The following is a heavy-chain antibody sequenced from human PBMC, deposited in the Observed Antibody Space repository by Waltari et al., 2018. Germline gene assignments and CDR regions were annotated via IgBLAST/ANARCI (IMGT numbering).Heavy chain of an antibody. Sequence: EVQLVESGGGLVQPGGSLRLSCAASGFIFSRYEMNWVRQAPGKGLGWVSYISSSGRTTYYGDSVKGRFTISRDDAKNSLDLQMNSLRVEDTAVYYCARVGPGSGYGGIVNAFDIWGLGTMITVSS. CDR3: ARVGPGSGYGGIVNAFDI. D-gene: IGHD3-22*01. V-gene: IGHV3-48*03. J-gene: IGHJ3*02. CDR2: ISSSGRTT. CDR1: GFIFSRYE.